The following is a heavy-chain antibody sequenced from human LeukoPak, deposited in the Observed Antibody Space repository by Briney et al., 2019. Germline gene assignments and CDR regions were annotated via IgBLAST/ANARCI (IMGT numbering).Heavy chain of an antibody. CDR3: ARDLNWNGLNDAFDI. D-gene: IGHD1-1*01. CDR2: INPSGGST. CDR1: GYTFTSDY. Sequence: ASVKVSCKASGYTFTSDYMHWVRQAPGQGLEWMGIINPSGGSTSYAQKFQGRVTMTRDTSTSTVYMELSSLRSEDTAVYYCARDLNWNGLNDAFDIWGQGTMVTVSS. J-gene: IGHJ3*02. V-gene: IGHV1-46*01.